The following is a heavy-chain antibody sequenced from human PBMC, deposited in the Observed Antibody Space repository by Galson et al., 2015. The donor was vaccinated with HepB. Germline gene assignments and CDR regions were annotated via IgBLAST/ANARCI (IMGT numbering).Heavy chain of an antibody. CDR2: ISYDGSNK. J-gene: IGHJ3*02. CDR3: ARPEDAFDI. CDR1: GFTFSSYA. D-gene: IGHD1-14*01. Sequence: SLRLSCAASGFTFSSYAMHWVRQAPGKGLEWVAVISYDGSNKYYADSVKGRFTISRDNSKNTLYLQMNSLRAEDTAVYYCARPEDAFDIWGQGTMVTVSS. V-gene: IGHV3-30*04.